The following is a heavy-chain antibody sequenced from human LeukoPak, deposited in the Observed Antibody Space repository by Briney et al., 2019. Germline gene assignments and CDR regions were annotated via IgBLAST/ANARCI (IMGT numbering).Heavy chain of an antibody. V-gene: IGHV3-23*01. D-gene: IGHD3-9*01. CDR1: GFTFRSYA. Sequence: GGSLRLSCAASGFTFRSYAMSWVRQAPGKGLGWVSAISGSGSSTYYADSVKGRFTISRDNSKNTLYLQMNSLRAEDTAVYYCAKDRHDILTGPPDYWGQGTLVTVSS. CDR2: ISGSGSST. CDR3: AKDRHDILTGPPDY. J-gene: IGHJ4*02.